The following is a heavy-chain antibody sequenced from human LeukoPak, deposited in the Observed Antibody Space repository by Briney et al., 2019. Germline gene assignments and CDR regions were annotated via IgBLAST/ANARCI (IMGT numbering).Heavy chain of an antibody. V-gene: IGHV4-39*01. J-gene: IGHJ4*02. CDR2: VHHTGST. CDR1: GVSISNNYFY. CDR3: ATLGLLRGAGFNLATHFDY. Sequence: SETLSLTCTVSGVSISNNYFYWAWIRQPPGKGLELVGYVHHTGSTFHNSSLKSRVTISADTSQNQFSLSLTSVTAADTAVYYCATLGLLRGAGFNLATHFDYWGQGTLVAVSS. D-gene: IGHD1-26*01.